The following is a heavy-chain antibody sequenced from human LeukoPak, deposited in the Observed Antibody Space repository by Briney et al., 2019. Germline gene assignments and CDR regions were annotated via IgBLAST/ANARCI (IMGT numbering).Heavy chain of an antibody. V-gene: IGHV1-24*01. CDR1: GYTLTELS. D-gene: IGHD1-26*01. J-gene: IGHJ4*02. CDR2: FDPEDGET. CDR3: ATGLVGATLFDY. Sequence: ASVKVSCKVSGYTLTELSMHWVRQAPGKGLEWMGGFDPEDGETIYAQKFQGRVTMTEDTSTDTAYMELSSLRSEDTAVYYCATGLVGATLFDYWGQGTLVTVSS.